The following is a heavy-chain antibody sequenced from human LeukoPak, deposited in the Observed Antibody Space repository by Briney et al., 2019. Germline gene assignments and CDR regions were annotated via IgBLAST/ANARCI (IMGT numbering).Heavy chain of an antibody. CDR1: GFTFSSYA. V-gene: IGHV3-23*01. D-gene: IGHD2-8*01. Sequence: GGSLRLSCAASGFTFSSYAMSWVRQAPGKGLEWVSVISNTGGSTYYADSVKGRFTISRDNSKNTLYLQMNSLGAEDTAVYYCAWGLMVYAIPFDYWGQGTLVTVSS. CDR3: AWGLMVYAIPFDY. J-gene: IGHJ4*02. CDR2: ISNTGGST.